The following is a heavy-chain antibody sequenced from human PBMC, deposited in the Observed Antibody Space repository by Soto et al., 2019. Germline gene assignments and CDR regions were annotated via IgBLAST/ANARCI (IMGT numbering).Heavy chain of an antibody. Sequence: EVQVLESGGGLVQPGGSLRLSCTASEFTFTNYAMSWVRQAPGKGLEWVSAISGSGSSTYYADSVKGRFTISRDNSKNTLYLQMNSVRADDAALYYCAKAIGDESSDYYYFYYAMDVWGQGTTVTVSS. V-gene: IGHV3-23*01. J-gene: IGHJ6*02. CDR1: EFTFTNYA. D-gene: IGHD3-22*01. CDR3: AKAIGDESSDYYYFYYAMDV. CDR2: ISGSGSST.